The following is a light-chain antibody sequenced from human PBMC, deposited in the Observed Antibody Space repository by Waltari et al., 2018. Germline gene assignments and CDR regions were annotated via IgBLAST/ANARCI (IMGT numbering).Light chain of an antibody. CDR3: QHYYSYPYT. J-gene: IGKJ2*01. CDR2: AAS. V-gene: IGKV1-9*01. Sequence: DIHLTQSPSYLSASVGDRVTITCRASRGISSYLAWYQQKPGKAPKLLIYAASTLQSGVPLRFSGSGSGTEFTLTISCLQSEDFATYYCQHYYSYPYTFGQGTKVEIK. CDR1: RGISSY.